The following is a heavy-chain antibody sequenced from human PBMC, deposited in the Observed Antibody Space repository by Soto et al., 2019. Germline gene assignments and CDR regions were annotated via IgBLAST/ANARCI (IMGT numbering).Heavy chain of an antibody. CDR1: GFTFSSYG. D-gene: IGHD6-19*01. CDR3: ATESAVAGRDFDY. Sequence: GGSLRLSCAASGFTFSSYGMHWVRQAPGKGLEWVAVIWYDGSNKYYADSVKGRFTISRDNSKNTLYLQMNSLRAEDTAVYYCATESAVAGRDFDYWGQGTLVTSPQ. J-gene: IGHJ4*02. CDR2: IWYDGSNK. V-gene: IGHV3-33*01.